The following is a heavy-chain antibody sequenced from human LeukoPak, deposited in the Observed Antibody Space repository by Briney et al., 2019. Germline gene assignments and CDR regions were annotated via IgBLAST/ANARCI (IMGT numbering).Heavy chain of an antibody. Sequence: GGSLRLSCAASRFTFSNYAMTWVRQAPGKGLEWVSGISANAGGKYYSDSVKGRFTISRDNSKSTLYLQMNSVRAEDTALYYCAKVREMATVRAAFDMWGQGTMVTVSS. D-gene: IGHD5-24*01. CDR2: ISANAGGK. CDR3: AKVREMATVRAAFDM. CDR1: RFTFSNYA. V-gene: IGHV3-23*01. J-gene: IGHJ3*02.